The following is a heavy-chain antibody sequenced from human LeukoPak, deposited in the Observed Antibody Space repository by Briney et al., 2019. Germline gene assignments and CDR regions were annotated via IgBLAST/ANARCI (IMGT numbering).Heavy chain of an antibody. D-gene: IGHD2-21*02. CDR3: ARALVVTFGLKDAFDI. J-gene: IGHJ3*02. V-gene: IGHV4-4*02. Sequence: PSGTLSLTCAVSGGSISSNNWWSWIRQPPGKGLEWIGEINHSGSTNYNPSLKSRVTISVDTSKNEFSLKLSSVTAADTAVYYCARALVVTFGLKDAFDIWGQGTMVTVSS. CDR1: GGSISSNNW. CDR2: INHSGST.